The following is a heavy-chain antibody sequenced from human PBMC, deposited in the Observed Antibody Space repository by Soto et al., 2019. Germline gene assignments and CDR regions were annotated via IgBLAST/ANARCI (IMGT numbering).Heavy chain of an antibody. J-gene: IGHJ6*02. CDR1: GGTFSGYA. Sequence: QVQLVQSGAEVKKPGSSVKVSCKASGGTFSGYAISWVRQAPGQGLEWMGGIIPIFGTANYAQKFQGRVTITADESTSTAYMELSSLRSEDTAVYYCARTQIWFGDSRDYYGMDVWGQGTTVTVSS. D-gene: IGHD3-10*01. CDR2: IIPIFGTA. CDR3: ARTQIWFGDSRDYYGMDV. V-gene: IGHV1-69*01.